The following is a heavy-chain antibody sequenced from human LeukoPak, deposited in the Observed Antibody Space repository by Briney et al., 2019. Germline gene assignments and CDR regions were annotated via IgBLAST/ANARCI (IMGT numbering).Heavy chain of an antibody. D-gene: IGHD2-2*01. V-gene: IGHV1-69*02. CDR1: GGTFSSYT. CDR2: MIPILGIA. CDR3: ASPRALYCSSTSCQTANGAFDI. Sequence: SVKVSCKASGGTFSSYTISWVRQAPGQGLEWMGRMIPILGIANYAQKFQGRVTITADKSTSTAYMELSSLRSEDTAVYYCASPRALYCSSTSCQTANGAFDIWGQGTMVTVSS. J-gene: IGHJ3*02.